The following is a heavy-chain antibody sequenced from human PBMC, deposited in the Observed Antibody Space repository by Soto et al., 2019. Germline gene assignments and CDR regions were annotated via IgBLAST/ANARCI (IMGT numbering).Heavy chain of an antibody. V-gene: IGHV3-7*05. CDR1: GFTFSNSW. J-gene: IGHJ4*02. D-gene: IGHD3-16*01. Sequence: GGSLRLSCAVSGFTFSNSWLSWVRQAPGKGLEWVANINQDGSDKYYVDSVKGRFTISRDNAKNSLYLQMNSLRAEDTAIYYCAGVSPVMSPGYWGQGTLVTVSS. CDR3: AGVSPVMSPGY. CDR2: INQDGSDK.